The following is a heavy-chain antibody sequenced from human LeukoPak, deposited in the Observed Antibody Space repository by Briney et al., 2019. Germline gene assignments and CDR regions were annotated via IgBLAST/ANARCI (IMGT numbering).Heavy chain of an antibody. D-gene: IGHD5-18*01. Sequence: XSSXAMNWVRQAXGEGLEWVSAISASGGSTYYADSVKGRFTISRDNSKSTLYLQMNSLRAEDTAVYYCAKEFAHTAMVDYWGQGTLVTVSS. V-gene: IGHV3-23*01. CDR3: AKEFAHTAMVDY. CDR2: ISASGGST. CDR1: XSSXA. J-gene: IGHJ4*02.